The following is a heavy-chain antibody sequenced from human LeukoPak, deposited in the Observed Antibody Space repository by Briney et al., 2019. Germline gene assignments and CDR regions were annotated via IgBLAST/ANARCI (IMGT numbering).Heavy chain of an antibody. CDR3: ARATIVVVIPDY. CDR2: ISSSSSYI. Sequence: GGSLRLSCAASGFTFSSYSMNWVRQAPGKGLEWVSSISSSSSYIYYADSVKGRFTISRDNAKNSLYLQMNSLRAEDTAVYYCARATIVVVIPDYWGREPWSPSPQ. J-gene: IGHJ4*02. CDR1: GFTFSSYS. D-gene: IGHD3-22*01. V-gene: IGHV3-21*01.